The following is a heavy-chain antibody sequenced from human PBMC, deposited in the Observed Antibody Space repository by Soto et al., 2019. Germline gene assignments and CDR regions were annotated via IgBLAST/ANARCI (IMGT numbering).Heavy chain of an antibody. CDR1: GFSFRTYA. CDR2: ISDAGGAR. Sequence: EAQLLESGGGSAQPGGSLSLSCAASGFSFRTYAMNWVRQIPGKGLEWVASISDAGGARLHAESVRGLFTISRANPKNMLYLQMDNLRAEETGVYYCVKDAFGDNIAWFDSWAQGTQVTVSS. J-gene: IGHJ5*01. D-gene: IGHD4-17*01. V-gene: IGHV3-23*01. CDR3: VKDAFGDNIAWFDS.